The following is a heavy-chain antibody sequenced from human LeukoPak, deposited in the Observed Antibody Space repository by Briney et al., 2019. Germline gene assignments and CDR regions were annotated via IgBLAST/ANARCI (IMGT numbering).Heavy chain of an antibody. D-gene: IGHD3-3*01. J-gene: IGHJ4*02. CDR2: IYGRAST. Sequence: SETLSLTCAVSGYSLGKNYYWGWIRQSPGKGMEWIGRIYGRASTSYNPSLMNRVTMSVDTSKNHFSLQLTSVTAADTAVYYCARYDSRGSASTKFDYWGPGIQVTVSS. CDR1: GYSLGKNYY. CDR3: ARYDSRGSASTKFDY. V-gene: IGHV4-38-2*01.